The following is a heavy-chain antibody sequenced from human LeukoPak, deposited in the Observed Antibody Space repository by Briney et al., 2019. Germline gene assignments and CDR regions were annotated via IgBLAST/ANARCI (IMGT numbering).Heavy chain of an antibody. D-gene: IGHD6-19*01. Sequence: ASVKVSCKASGGTFSSYAISWVRQAPGQGLEWMGGIIPIFGTANYAQKFQGRVTITADKSTSTDYMELSSLRSDDTAVYYCARDLRYSSGWSASGMDVWGKGTTVTISS. CDR3: ARDLRYSSGWSASGMDV. V-gene: IGHV1-69*06. CDR2: IIPIFGTA. J-gene: IGHJ6*03. CDR1: GGTFSSYA.